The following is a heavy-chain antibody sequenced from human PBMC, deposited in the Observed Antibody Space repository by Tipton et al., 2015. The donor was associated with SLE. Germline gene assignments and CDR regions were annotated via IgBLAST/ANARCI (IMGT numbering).Heavy chain of an antibody. CDR3: ARYGYGGNSGGFDL. CDR1: GGSFSGYY. CDR2: IYHSRST. Sequence: TLSLTCAVYGGSFSGYYWSWIRQPPGKGLEWIGEIYHSRSTNYNPSLKSRVTISVDKSKNQFSLKVRSVTAADTAVYYCARYGYGGNSGGFDLWGQGTTVTVSS. D-gene: IGHD4-23*01. V-gene: IGHV4-34*01. J-gene: IGHJ3*01.